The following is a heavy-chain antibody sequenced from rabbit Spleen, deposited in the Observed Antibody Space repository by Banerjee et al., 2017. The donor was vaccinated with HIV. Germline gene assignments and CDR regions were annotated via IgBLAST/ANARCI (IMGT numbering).Heavy chain of an antibody. CDR3: ATSGSDLYRAFNV. D-gene: IGHD4-2*01. J-gene: IGHJ6*01. Sequence: QEQLVESGGDLVKPGASLTLTCTASGFSFSSSYYMWWVRQAPGKGLESIACIYTSSGTTWYASWAKGRFTISKTSSTTVTLQMTSLTAADTATYFCATSGSDLYRAFNVWGPGTLVTVS. CDR1: GFSFSSSYY. CDR2: IYTSSGTT. V-gene: IGHV1S45*01.